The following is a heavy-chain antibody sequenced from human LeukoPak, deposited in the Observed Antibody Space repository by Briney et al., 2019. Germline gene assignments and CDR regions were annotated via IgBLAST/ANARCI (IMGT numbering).Heavy chain of an antibody. CDR3: ARDVAYDFWSGYFSAHYGMDV. CDR2: IGSSSSTI. CDR1: GFTFSSYS. D-gene: IGHD3-3*01. V-gene: IGHV3-48*02. J-gene: IGHJ6*02. Sequence: GGSLRLSCAASGFTFSSYSMNWVRQAPGKGLEWVSYIGSSSSTIYYADSVKGRFTISRDNAKNSLYLQMNSLRDEDTAVYYCARDVAYDFWSGYFSAHYGMDVWGQGTTVTVSS.